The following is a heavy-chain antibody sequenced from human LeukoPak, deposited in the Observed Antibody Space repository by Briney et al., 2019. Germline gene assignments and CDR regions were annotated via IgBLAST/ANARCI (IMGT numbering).Heavy chain of an antibody. Sequence: ASVKVSCKASGYTFTGYYMHWVRQAPGQGLEWMGWINPNSGGTNYAQKFQGRVTMTRDTSTSTVYMELSSLRSEDTAVYYCARGRRGYYPPLKPYYFDYWGQGTLVTVSS. CDR3: ARGRRGYYPPLKPYYFDY. CDR2: INPNSGGT. D-gene: IGHD5-18*01. J-gene: IGHJ4*02. CDR1: GYTFTGYY. V-gene: IGHV1-2*02.